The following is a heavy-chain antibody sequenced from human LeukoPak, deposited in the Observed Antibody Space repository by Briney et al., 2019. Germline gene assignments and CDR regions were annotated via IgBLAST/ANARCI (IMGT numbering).Heavy chain of an antibody. V-gene: IGHV3-7*01. CDR2: IKLDGSEK. CDR1: GFTFSSYW. CDR3: ARVGYFVYSGSYRWNFDY. J-gene: IGHJ4*02. D-gene: IGHD1-26*01. Sequence: GGSLRLSCAASGFTFSSYWMSWVRQAPGKGLEGVAHIKLDGSEKYSVDSVKGQFTISRDNAKNSLYLQMNSLRAEDTAVYYCARVGYFVYSGSYRWNFDYWGQGTLVTVSS.